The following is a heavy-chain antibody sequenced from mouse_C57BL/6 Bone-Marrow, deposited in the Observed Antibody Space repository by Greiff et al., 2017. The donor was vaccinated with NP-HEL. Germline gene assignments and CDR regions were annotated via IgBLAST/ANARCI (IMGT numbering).Heavy chain of an antibody. J-gene: IGHJ3*01. V-gene: IGHV3-6*01. CDR3: AREGGYDYAWFAY. CDR1: GYSITSGYY. D-gene: IGHD2-4*01. CDR2: ISYDGSN. Sequence: VQLKESGPGLVKPSQSLSLTCSVTGYSITSGYYWNWIRQFPGNKLEWMGYISYDGSNNYNPSLKNRISITRDPSKNQFFLKLNSVTTEDTATYYCAREGGYDYAWFAYWGQGTLVTVSA.